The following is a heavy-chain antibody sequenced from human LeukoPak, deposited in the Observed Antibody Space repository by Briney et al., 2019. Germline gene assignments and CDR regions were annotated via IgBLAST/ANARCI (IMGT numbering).Heavy chain of an antibody. CDR3: ERDKSSGWYTGWFDP. Sequence: ASVKVSCKASGYTFTTYYVHWVRQAPGQGFEWMGWINPNSGGTNYEQKFQGRVTMTRDTSMSTVYMELSRLRSDDTAVYYCERDKSSGWYTGWFDPWGQGTLVTVSS. V-gene: IGHV1-2*02. D-gene: IGHD6-19*01. J-gene: IGHJ5*02. CDR1: GYTFTTYY. CDR2: INPNSGGT.